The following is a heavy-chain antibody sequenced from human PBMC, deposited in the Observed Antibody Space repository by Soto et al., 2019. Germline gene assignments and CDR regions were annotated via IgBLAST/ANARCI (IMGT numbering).Heavy chain of an antibody. Sequence: PGGSLRLSCAASGFTFSSYAMSWVRQAPGKGLEWVSAISGSGGSTYYADSVKGRFTISRDNSKNTLYLQMNSLRAEDTAVYYCAKLEAGYFDWLFHPYFDYWGQGTLVTVSS. D-gene: IGHD3-9*01. V-gene: IGHV3-23*01. CDR3: AKLEAGYFDWLFHPYFDY. CDR1: GFTFSSYA. CDR2: ISGSGGST. J-gene: IGHJ4*02.